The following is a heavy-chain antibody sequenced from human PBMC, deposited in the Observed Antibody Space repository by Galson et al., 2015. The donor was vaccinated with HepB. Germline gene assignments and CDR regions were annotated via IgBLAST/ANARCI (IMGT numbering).Heavy chain of an antibody. V-gene: IGHV1-8*01. CDR3: ARGLAAAGYFDI. CDR1: GYTFTSYD. J-gene: IGHJ3*02. D-gene: IGHD6-13*01. CDR2: MNPNSGNT. Sequence: SVKVSCKASGYTFTSYDINWVRQATGQGLEWMGWMNPNSGNTGYAQKFQGRVTMTRNTSISTAYMELSSLRSEDTAVYYCARGLAAAGYFDIWGQGTMVTVSS.